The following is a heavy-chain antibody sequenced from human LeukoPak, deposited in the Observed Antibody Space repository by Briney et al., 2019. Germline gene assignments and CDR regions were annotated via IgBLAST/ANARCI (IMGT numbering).Heavy chain of an antibody. CDR3: AKTPMTNGWYYFDY. CDR2: ITNDGRNK. CDR1: GFTFSNYG. Sequence: GGSLRLSCAASGFTFSNYGMHWVRQAPGKGLEWVAVITNDGRNKYYPDSVKGRFTISRDNSKNSVYLQMNSLRGEDTAVYYCAKTPMTNGWYYFDYWGQGSLVTVSS. V-gene: IGHV3-30*18. J-gene: IGHJ4*02. D-gene: IGHD6-19*01.